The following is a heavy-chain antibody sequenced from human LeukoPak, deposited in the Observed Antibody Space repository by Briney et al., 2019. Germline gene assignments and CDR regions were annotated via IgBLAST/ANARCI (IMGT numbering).Heavy chain of an antibody. V-gene: IGHV3-21*01. CDR3: AELGITMIGGV. J-gene: IGHJ6*04. Sequence: GGSLRLSCADSGFSFSFSNMNWVRHAPRKGLEWVSYISSTNGHTYYADSVNGRFTISRDTAKNSLYLQMNSLRAEDTAVYYCAELGITMIGGVWGKGTTVTISS. CDR1: GFSFSFSN. CDR2: ISSTNGHT. D-gene: IGHD3-10*02.